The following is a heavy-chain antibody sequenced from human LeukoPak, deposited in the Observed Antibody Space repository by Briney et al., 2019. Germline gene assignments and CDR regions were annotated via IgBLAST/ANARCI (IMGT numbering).Heavy chain of an antibody. V-gene: IGHV4-61*01. Sequence: SETLSLTCTVSGASVSSDSFYWSWIRQPPGKGLEWIGYISYSGYTDYSPSFKSRLTMSTDTSKSQFSLKLSSVAAADTAVYYCARGETIYYFDYWGQGTLVTVSS. CDR1: GASVSSDSFY. CDR2: ISYSGYT. D-gene: IGHD4/OR15-4a*01. CDR3: ARGETIYYFDY. J-gene: IGHJ4*02.